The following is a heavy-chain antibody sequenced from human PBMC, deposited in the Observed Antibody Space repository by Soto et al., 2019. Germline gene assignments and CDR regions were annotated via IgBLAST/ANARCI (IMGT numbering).Heavy chain of an antibody. CDR3: EHLTYYYDSSGYYSRAQYFQH. Sequence: QITLKESGPTLVKPTQTLTLTCTFSGFSLSTSGVGVGWIRQPPGKALEWLALIYWDDDKRYSPSLKSRLTLNKDTSKIQVVLTMTHMDPVDTATYSCEHLTYYYDSSGYYSRAQYFQHWGQGTLVTVSS. CDR1: GFSLSTSGVG. D-gene: IGHD3-22*01. CDR2: IYWDDDK. J-gene: IGHJ1*01. V-gene: IGHV2-5*02.